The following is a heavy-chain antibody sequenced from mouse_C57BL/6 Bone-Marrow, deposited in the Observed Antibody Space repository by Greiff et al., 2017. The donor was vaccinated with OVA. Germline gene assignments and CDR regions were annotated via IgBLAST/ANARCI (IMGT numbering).Heavy chain of an antibody. CDR2: ISYDGSN. CDR1: GYSITSGYY. D-gene: IGHD1-1*01. J-gene: IGHJ1*03. CDR3: ASRITPYWYVDV. V-gene: IGHV3-6*01. Sequence: ESGPGLVKPSQSLSLTCSVTGYSITSGYYWNWIRQFPGNKLEWMGYISYDGSNNYNPSLKNRISITRDTSKNQFFLKLNSVTTEDTATYYCASRITPYWYVDVWGTGTTVTVSS.